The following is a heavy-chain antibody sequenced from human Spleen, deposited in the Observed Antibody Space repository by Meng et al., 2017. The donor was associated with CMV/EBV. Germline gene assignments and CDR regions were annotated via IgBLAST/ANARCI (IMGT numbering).Heavy chain of an antibody. CDR3: AKAGRPAGFYYYYGMDV. CDR1: GFTFDDYA. D-gene: IGHD2-2*01. V-gene: IGHV3-9*01. CDR2: ISWNSGSI. Sequence: GGSLRLSCAASGFTFDDYAMHWVRQAPGKGLEWVSGISWNSGSIGYADSVKGRFTISRGNAKNSLYLQMNSLRAEDTALYYCAKAGRPAGFYYYYGMDVWGQGTTVTVSS. J-gene: IGHJ6*02.